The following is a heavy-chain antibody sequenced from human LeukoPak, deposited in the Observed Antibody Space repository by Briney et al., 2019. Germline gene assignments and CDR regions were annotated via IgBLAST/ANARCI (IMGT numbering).Heavy chain of an antibody. Sequence: SGGSLRLSCAASGFTFSSYWMNWVRQAPGKGLVWLSRINNDGSSTIYADSVKGRFTFSRDNAENTLFLEMSSLRVEDTAVYYCVRERNNFWSGHHSIFDSWGQGTLVTVSS. CDR3: VRERNNFWSGHHSIFDS. V-gene: IGHV3-74*01. J-gene: IGHJ4*02. CDR1: GFTFSSYW. D-gene: IGHD3-3*01. CDR2: INNDGSST.